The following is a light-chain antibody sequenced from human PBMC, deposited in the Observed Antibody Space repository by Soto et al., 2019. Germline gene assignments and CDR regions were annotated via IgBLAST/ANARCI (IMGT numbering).Light chain of an antibody. J-gene: IGKJ1*01. Sequence: EMVLTQSPGTLSLSPGQRATLSWRASQSISSGYVAWYQQKPGQAPSLLIYAASSRATGIADRCRGSGSGRDFTLAISRLEPDDFAGYYCHQYSRAAWTFGQGTKVDIK. CDR2: AAS. CDR1: QSISSGY. CDR3: HQYSRAAWT. V-gene: IGKV3-20*01.